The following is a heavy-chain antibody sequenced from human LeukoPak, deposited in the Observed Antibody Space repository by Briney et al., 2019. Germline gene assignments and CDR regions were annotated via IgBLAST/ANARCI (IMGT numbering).Heavy chain of an antibody. CDR3: ARDPPKWGRYYYGMDV. CDR1: GGSISSYY. D-gene: IGHD2-8*01. J-gene: IGHJ6*02. CDR2: IYYSGST. Sequence: SETLSLTCTVSGGSISSYYWSWIRQPPGKGLEWIGYIYYSGSTNYNPSLKSRVTISVDTSKNQFSLKLSSVTAADTAVYYCARDPPKWGRYYYGMDVWGQGTTVTVSS. V-gene: IGHV4-59*01.